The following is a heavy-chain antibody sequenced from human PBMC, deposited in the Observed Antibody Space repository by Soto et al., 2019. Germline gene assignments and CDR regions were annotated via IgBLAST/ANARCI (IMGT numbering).Heavy chain of an antibody. Sequence: QVQLVQSGAEAKKPGSSVKVSCKASGGTFSSYTISWVRQARGQGLEWMGRILPNLGIANYAQKFQGRVTITADTSTSTIYMELSSLRSEDTAVYYCARDGSDDAFNYWGQGTVVTVSS. J-gene: IGHJ4*02. CDR3: ARDGSDDAFNY. V-gene: IGHV1-69*08. CDR2: ILPNLGIA. CDR1: GGTFSSYT. D-gene: IGHD1-26*01.